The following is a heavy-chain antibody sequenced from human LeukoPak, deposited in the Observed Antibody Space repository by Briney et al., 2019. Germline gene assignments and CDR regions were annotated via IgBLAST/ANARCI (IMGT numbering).Heavy chain of an antibody. J-gene: IGHJ3*02. CDR3: ARDYGGNPKQDAFDI. V-gene: IGHV3-21*01. Sequence: GGSLRLSCAASGFTFSSYSMNWVRQAPGKGLEWVSSISSSSSYIHYADSVKGRFTISRDNAKNSLYLQMNSLRAEDTAVYYCARDYGGNPKQDAFDIWGQGTMVTVSS. CDR2: ISSSSSYI. D-gene: IGHD4-23*01. CDR1: GFTFSSYS.